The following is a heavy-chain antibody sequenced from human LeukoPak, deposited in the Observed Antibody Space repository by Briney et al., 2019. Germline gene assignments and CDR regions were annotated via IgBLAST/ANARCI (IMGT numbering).Heavy chain of an antibody. J-gene: IGHJ4*02. CDR2: ISPDGSSR. Sequence: GGSLRLSCAASGFPFSTYWMHWVRQPPGKGLMWVSRISPDGSSRSYADSVKGRFTISRDNAKNSLYLQMNSLRAEDTAVYYCARYTAMVSFDYWGQGTLVTVSS. V-gene: IGHV3-74*01. CDR3: ARYTAMVSFDY. CDR1: GFPFSTYW. D-gene: IGHD5-18*01.